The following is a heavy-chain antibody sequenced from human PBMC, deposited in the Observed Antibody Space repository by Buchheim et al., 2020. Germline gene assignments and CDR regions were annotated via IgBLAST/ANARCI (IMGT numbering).Heavy chain of an antibody. J-gene: IGHJ4*02. V-gene: IGHV4-59*08. D-gene: IGHD2-15*01. CDR1: GDSINNYF. CDR3: ARHGRGYYFDY. Sequence: QVQLQESGPGLVKPSETLSLTCSVSGDSINNYFWSWIRQPPGKGLEWIGYVYYSGSTNYNPSLKSRVTISVDTSKNQLSLKLSSVTAADTAMYFCARHGRGYYFDYWGQGTL. CDR2: VYYSGST.